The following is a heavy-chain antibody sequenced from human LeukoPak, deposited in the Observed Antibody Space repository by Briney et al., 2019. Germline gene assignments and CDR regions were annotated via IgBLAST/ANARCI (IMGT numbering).Heavy chain of an antibody. D-gene: IGHD3-22*01. V-gene: IGHV3-23*01. Sequence: GGSLRLSCAASGFTFSIYAMSWVRQAPGKGLQWVSSITSRGESTWYVDSVKGRFTITRDNSESTLYLQMHSLRAEDTAVYYCARDRPNYYGSDGHYYRRDGDYWGRGTLVSVSS. CDR2: ITSRGEST. CDR3: ARDRPNYYGSDGHYYRRDGDY. CDR1: GFTFSIYA. J-gene: IGHJ4*02.